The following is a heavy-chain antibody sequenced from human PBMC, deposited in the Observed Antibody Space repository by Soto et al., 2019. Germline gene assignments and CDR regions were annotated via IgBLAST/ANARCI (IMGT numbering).Heavy chain of an antibody. J-gene: IGHJ4*02. Sequence: SETLSLTCTVSGGSISRYYWSWIRQPPGKGLEWIGYIYYSGSTNYNPSLKSRVTISVDTSKNQFSLKLSSVTAADTAVYYCAGRAGDDFWSGYYLWGQGTLVTVS. CDR1: GGSISRYY. D-gene: IGHD3-3*01. CDR2: IYYSGST. CDR3: AGRAGDDFWSGYYL. V-gene: IGHV4-59*08.